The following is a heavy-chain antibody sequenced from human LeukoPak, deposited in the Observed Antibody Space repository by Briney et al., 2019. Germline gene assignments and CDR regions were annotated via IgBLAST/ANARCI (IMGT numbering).Heavy chain of an antibody. Sequence: SETLSLTCTVSGGSISRYYWSWIRQPPGKGLEWIGFIYYTGSTNYNPSLKSRLTISVDTSKNQFSLKLNSVTAADTAVYFCARRAYSAAYWKHFDYWGQGTLVTVSS. CDR2: IYYTGST. V-gene: IGHV4-59*08. CDR3: ARRAYSAAYWKHFDY. CDR1: GGSISRYY. D-gene: IGHD1-1*01. J-gene: IGHJ4*02.